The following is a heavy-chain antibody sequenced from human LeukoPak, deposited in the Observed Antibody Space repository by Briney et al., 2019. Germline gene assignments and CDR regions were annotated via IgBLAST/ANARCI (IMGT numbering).Heavy chain of an antibody. J-gene: IGHJ3*02. D-gene: IGHD3-16*01. Sequence: PSETLSLTCTVSGGSISSYYWSWIQQPPGKALEWIGYIYYSGSTNYNPSLKSRVTISVDTSKNQFSLKLSSVTAADTAVYYCARRFIADAFDIWGQGTMVTVSS. CDR2: IYYSGST. V-gene: IGHV4-59*01. CDR3: ARRFIADAFDI. CDR1: GGSISSYY.